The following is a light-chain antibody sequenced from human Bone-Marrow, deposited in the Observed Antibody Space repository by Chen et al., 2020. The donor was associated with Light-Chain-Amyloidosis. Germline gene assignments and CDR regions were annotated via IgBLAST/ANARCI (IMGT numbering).Light chain of an antibody. J-gene: IGKJ4*01. V-gene: IGKV3-15*01. CDR2: RAS. CDR1: QSVGDN. CDR3: QQHYAWPLT. Sequence: EIVMTQSPATLSVSPGESATLSCRASQSVGDNLAWYQQRPGQAPRLLIYRASTRATGIQARFSGSGSGTDFTLTISSLQPEDFAVYYCQQHYAWPLTFGGGTKVEI.